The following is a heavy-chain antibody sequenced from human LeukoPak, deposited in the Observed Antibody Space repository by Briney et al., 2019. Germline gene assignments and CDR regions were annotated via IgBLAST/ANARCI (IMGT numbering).Heavy chain of an antibody. CDR1: GGSISNYY. V-gene: IGHV4-59*01. CDR2: IYYSGST. CDR3: ARDLGYSSSTGYMDV. Sequence: SETLSLTCTVSGGSISNYYWSWIRQPPGKGLEWIGYIYYSGSTNYNPSLKSRVTISVDTSKNQFSLKLSSVTAADTAVYYCARDLGYSSSTGYMDVWGKGTTVTVSS. D-gene: IGHD6-6*01. J-gene: IGHJ6*03.